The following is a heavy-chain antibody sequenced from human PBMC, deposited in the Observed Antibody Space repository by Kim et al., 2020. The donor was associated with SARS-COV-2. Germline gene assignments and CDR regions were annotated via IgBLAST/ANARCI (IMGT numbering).Heavy chain of an antibody. J-gene: IGHJ4*01. CDR2: IYYSGST. D-gene: IGHD5-12*01. CDR3: ARDAVPEYGGYVYYFD. CDR1: GGSISSSSYY. Sequence: SETLSLTCTVSGGSISSSSYYWGWIRQPPGKGLEWIGSIYYSGSTYYNPSLKSRVTISVDTSKNQFSLKLSSVTAADTAVYYCARDAVPEYGGYVYYFD. V-gene: IGHV4-39*07.